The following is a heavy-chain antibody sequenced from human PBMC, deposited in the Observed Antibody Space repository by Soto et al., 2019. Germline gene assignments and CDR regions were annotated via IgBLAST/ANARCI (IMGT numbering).Heavy chain of an antibody. CDR1: GFTVSNNY. D-gene: IGHD3-16*01. CDR3: AAYSHKGY. V-gene: IGHV3-66*01. Sequence: SLRLSCAASGFTVSNNYMSWVRQAPGKGLEWDSLIYSGGSTYYADSVKGRFTISRDSSKNTLYLQMNSMRAEDTAMYYCAAYSHKGYWGQGTLVTVSS. J-gene: IGHJ4*02. CDR2: IYSGGST.